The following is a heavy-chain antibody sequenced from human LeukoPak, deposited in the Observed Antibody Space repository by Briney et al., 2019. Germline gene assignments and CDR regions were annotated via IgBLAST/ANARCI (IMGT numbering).Heavy chain of an antibody. CDR3: VRAVSVSSYYFGC. D-gene: IGHD5/OR15-5a*01. CDR2: ISSSSSYT. Sequence: KPGGSLRLSCAASGFTFSDYYMSWIRQAPGKGLEWISYISSSSSYTNYVDSVKGRFTISRDNAKNSLYLQMNSLRAEDTAVYYCVRAVSVSSYYFGCWGQGTLVTVSS. V-gene: IGHV3-11*05. J-gene: IGHJ4*02. CDR1: GFTFSDYY.